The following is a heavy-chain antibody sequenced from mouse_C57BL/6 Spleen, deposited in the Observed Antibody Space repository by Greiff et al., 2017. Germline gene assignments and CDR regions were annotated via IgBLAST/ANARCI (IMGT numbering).Heavy chain of an antibody. J-gene: IGHJ3*01. CDR2: IDPSDRYT. CDR1: GYPFTSYW. V-gene: IGHV1-69*01. D-gene: IGHD2-3*01. Sequence: QVQLQQPGAELVMPGASVTLSCKASGYPFTSYWMHWVQQRPGQGLEWIGEIDPSDRYTTYNPKFKGKSTLTVAKSPSTAYMQLSSLTSEDSAVYYCARWDDGYTFAYWGQGTLVTVAA. CDR3: ARWDDGYTFAY.